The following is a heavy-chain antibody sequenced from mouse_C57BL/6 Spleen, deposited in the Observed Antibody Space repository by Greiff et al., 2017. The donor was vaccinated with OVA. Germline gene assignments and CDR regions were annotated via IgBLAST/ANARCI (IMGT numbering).Heavy chain of an antibody. CDR3: ARSFYGSSYGY. CDR2: IYPSDSAN. D-gene: IGHD1-1*01. V-gene: IGHV1-61*01. CDR1: GYTFTSYW. J-gene: IGHJ2*01. Sequence: QVQLQQPGAELVRPGSSVKLSCKASGYTFTSYWMDWVKQRPGQGLEWIGNIYPSDSANHYNQKFKDKATLTVDKSSSTAYMQLSSLTSEDSAVYYCARSFYGSSYGYWGQGTTLTVSS.